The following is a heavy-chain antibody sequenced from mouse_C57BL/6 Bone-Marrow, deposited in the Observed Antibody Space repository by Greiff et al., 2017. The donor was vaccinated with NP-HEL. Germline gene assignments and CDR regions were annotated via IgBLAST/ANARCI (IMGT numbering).Heavy chain of an antibody. V-gene: IGHV1-18*01. J-gene: IGHJ1*03. CDR2: INPNNGGT. CDR3: ARDYSNSYWYFDV. D-gene: IGHD2-5*01. CDR1: GYTFTDYN. Sequence: VQLKESGPELVKPGASVKIPCKASGYTFTDYNMDWVKQSHGKSLEWIGDINPNNGGTIYNQKFKGKATLTVDKSSSTAYMELRSLTSEDTAVYYCARDYSNSYWYFDVWGTGTTVTVSS.